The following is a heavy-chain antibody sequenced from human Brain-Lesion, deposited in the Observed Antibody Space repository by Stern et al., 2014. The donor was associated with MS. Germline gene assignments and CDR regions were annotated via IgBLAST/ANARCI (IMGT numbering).Heavy chain of an antibody. D-gene: IGHD3-3*01. CDR2: LNPNTGGT. J-gene: IGHJ6*02. CDR1: GYIFTGYY. Sequence: VQLVHSGAEVKKPGASVKVSCKTSGYIFTGYYIHWVRQAPGQGLEWLAWLNPNTGGTKYAQKVQGRVTMSRDTSISTAYVELSSLTSDDTAVYYCARDQRGITIFGVVTDYYYLGMDVWGQGTTVTVSS. CDR3: ARDQRGITIFGVVTDYYYLGMDV. V-gene: IGHV1-2*02.